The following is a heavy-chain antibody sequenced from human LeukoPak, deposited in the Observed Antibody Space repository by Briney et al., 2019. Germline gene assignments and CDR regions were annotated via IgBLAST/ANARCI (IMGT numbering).Heavy chain of an antibody. D-gene: IGHD6-13*01. CDR3: ARVTGYVMEDYFDY. CDR1: GGSISSYY. J-gene: IGHJ4*02. CDR2: VYYSGST. V-gene: IGHV4-59*01. Sequence: SETLSLTCTVSGGSISSYYWSWIRQPPGKGLEWIGYVYYSGSTNYNPSLKSRVTISVDTSKNQFSLRLSSVTAADTAVYYCARVTGYVMEDYFDYWGQGTLVTVSS.